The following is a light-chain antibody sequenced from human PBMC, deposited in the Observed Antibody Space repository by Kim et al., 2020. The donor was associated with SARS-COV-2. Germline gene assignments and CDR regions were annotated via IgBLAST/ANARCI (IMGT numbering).Light chain of an antibody. V-gene: IGLV3-25*03. CDR3: QSADISGTFV. CDR2: KDS. Sequence: SYELTQPPSVSVSPGQTARITCSGDALPKRYGYWYQQKPGQAPVLMIYKDSERPSGIPERFSGSSSGTTVTLTISGVQAEDEADYYCQSADISGTFVFGSGTKVTVL. CDR1: ALPKRY. J-gene: IGLJ1*01.